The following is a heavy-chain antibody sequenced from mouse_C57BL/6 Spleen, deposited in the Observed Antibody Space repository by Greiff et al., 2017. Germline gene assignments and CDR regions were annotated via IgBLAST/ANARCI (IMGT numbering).Heavy chain of an antibody. V-gene: IGHV5-17*01. CDR1: GFTFSDSG. J-gene: IGHJ4*01. Sequence: EVKLVESGGGLVKPGGSLKLSCAASGFTFSDSGMHWVRQAPEKGLEWVAYMSSSSSTIYYADTVKGRFNISRDNDKNTLFLQMTSLRSEDTTMYYCARYYGSNHYYAMGYWGKGTSVTVSS. D-gene: IGHD1-1*01. CDR3: ARYYGSNHYYAMGY. CDR2: MSSSSSTI.